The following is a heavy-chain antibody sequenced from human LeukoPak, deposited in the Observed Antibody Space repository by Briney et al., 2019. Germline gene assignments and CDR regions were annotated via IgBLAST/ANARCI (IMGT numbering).Heavy chain of an antibody. Sequence: SETLSLTCTVYGGSFSSYYWHWFRQPPGKGPQWIGEINYSGSTKYNPSLKSRVTISIDTSKNKFSLKLSSVTSADTAVYYCAQWGNNMDVWGKGTTVIVSS. D-gene: IGHD3-16*01. J-gene: IGHJ6*03. V-gene: IGHV4-34*01. CDR3: AQWGNNMDV. CDR2: INYSGST. CDR1: GGSFSSYY.